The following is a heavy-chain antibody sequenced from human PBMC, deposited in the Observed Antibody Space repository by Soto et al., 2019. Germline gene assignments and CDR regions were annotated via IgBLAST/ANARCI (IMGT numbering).Heavy chain of an antibody. Sequence: QVQLVQSGAEVKKPGSSVKVSCKASGGTFSSYAISWVRQAPGQGLEWMGGIIPIFGTANYAQKFQGRVTITADESTSTDYMELSSLRSEDTAVYYCARVYCGGDCSQGLLPLYYYYYGMDVWGQGPTVTVSS. D-gene: IGHD2-21*02. J-gene: IGHJ6*02. V-gene: IGHV1-69*01. CDR1: GGTFSSYA. CDR2: IIPIFGTA. CDR3: ARVYCGGDCSQGLLPLYYYYYGMDV.